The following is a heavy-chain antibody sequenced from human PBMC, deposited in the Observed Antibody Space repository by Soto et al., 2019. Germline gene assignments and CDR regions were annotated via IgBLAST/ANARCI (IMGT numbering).Heavy chain of an antibody. Sequence: EVQLVESGGGLVQPGRSLRLSCAASGFMFDDFAMHWVRQAPGKGLEWVSGISWNSGDVAYADSVKGRFTISRDNAKHSVYLHLNSLRPEDTALYYCAKAPNVVTHWLEPWGQGTLVTVSS. CDR2: ISWNSGDV. CDR1: GFMFDDFA. J-gene: IGHJ5*02. V-gene: IGHV3-9*01. CDR3: AKAPNVVTHWLEP. D-gene: IGHD3-22*01.